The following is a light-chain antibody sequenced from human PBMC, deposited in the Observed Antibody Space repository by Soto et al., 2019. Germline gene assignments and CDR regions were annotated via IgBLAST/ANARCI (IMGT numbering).Light chain of an antibody. CDR3: QQYDILPIT. Sequence: DIQMTQSPSSLFASVGDRVTITCQATQDINIYLNWYQQKPGKAPNLLIYDASNLEIGVPSRFSGSGSRTHFTFTISSLQTEDMGTYYCQQYDILPITFGRGTRLEIK. V-gene: IGKV1-33*01. CDR2: DAS. CDR1: QDINIY. J-gene: IGKJ5*01.